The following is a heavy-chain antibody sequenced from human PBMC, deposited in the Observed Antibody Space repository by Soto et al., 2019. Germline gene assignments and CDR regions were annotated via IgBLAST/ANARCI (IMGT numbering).Heavy chain of an antibody. CDR3: ASVLSYGSGSCYGLFDH. D-gene: IGHD3-10*01. J-gene: IGHJ4*01. CDR2: RFFGWNT. Sequence: SETLSLPCTVSNGSINNYYRSWNRLPAGKRQEWMGRRFFGWNTDYTASLKSRVTRSVDTSKKHVSMKVRSVTAADTAVYYCASVLSYGSGSCYGLFDHWGHGTRVTVSS. V-gene: IGHV4-4*07. CDR1: NGSINNYY.